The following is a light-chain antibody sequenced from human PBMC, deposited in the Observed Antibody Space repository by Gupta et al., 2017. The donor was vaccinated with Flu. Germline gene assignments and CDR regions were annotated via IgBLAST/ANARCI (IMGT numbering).Light chain of an antibody. CDR2: DVS. CDR3: CSYAGSYTYI. Sequence: TSSDVGGYNYVSWYQQHPGIAPKLMMFDVSKRPSGVPDRFSGSKSGNTASLTISGLQAEDEADYYCCSYAGSYTYIFVGGTKLTVL. J-gene: IGLJ2*01. V-gene: IGLV2-11*01. CDR1: SSDVGGYNY.